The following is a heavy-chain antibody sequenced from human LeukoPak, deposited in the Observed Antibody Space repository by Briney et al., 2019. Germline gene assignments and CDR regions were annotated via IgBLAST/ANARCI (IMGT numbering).Heavy chain of an antibody. V-gene: IGHV1-3*01. Sequence: ASVKVSCKASGYNFSVYTIHWVRQAPGQSLEWLGWITPGTESARYSREFQDRIIISTDTTHTVYLELRNLRSEDRAVYYCARGQGPAISWYDFWGQGTLVTVSS. CDR3: ARGQGPAISWYDF. J-gene: IGHJ4*02. CDR2: ITPGTESA. D-gene: IGHD2-15*01. CDR1: GYNFSVYT.